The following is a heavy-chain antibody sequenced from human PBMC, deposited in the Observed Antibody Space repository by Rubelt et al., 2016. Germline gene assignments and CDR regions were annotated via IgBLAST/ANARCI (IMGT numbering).Heavy chain of an antibody. CDR1: GYTFTSYG. D-gene: IGHD3-22*01. J-gene: IGHJ4*02. CDR3: ARFAIGGHSSGYLFDY. Sequence: QVQLVQSGAEVKKPGASVKVSCKASGYTFTSYGISWVRQAPGQGLEWMGWINPNSGGTNYAQKFQGRVTMTRYTSISTAYRELSRLSSDDTAVYYCARFAIGGHSSGYLFDYWGQGTLVTVSS. CDR2: INPNSGGT. V-gene: IGHV1-2*02.